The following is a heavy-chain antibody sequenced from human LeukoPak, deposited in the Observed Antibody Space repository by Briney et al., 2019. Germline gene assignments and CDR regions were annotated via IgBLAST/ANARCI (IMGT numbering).Heavy chain of an antibody. V-gene: IGHV4-34*01. CDR3: ATSFKGYSYGYYYYMDV. D-gene: IGHD5-18*01. Sequence: PSETLSLTCAVYGGSFSGYYWSWIRQPPMKGLEWIGEINHSGSSNYIPSLKSRVTISVDTSKNQFSLKLSSVTAADTAVYYCATSFKGYSYGYYYYMDVWGKGTTVTISS. J-gene: IGHJ6*03. CDR2: INHSGSS. CDR1: GGSFSGYY.